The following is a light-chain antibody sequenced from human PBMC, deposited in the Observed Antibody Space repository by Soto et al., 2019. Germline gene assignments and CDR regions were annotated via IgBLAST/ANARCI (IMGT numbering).Light chain of an antibody. J-gene: IGKJ1*01. CDR2: EAS. V-gene: IGKV3-15*01. CDR1: QSVRRK. Sequence: EIVMTQSPATLSVSPGERATLSCRASQSVRRKLAWYQQKPGQAPRLLIYEASTRAPGVPARFSGSGSGTDFTLSISNLQSEDFAVYYGQHYNTWPAFGQGTKVEIK. CDR3: QHYNTWPA.